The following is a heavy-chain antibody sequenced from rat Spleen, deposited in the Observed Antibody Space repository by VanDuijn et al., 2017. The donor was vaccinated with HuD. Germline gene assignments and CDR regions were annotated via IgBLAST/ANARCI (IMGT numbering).Heavy chain of an antibody. J-gene: IGHJ3*01. CDR3: ALRYYGYTYDWFAY. D-gene: IGHD1-9*01. Sequence: EVQLVETGGGLVQPGRSLKLSCVASGFTFSNYWMYWVRQAPAKGLEWVASISTGGGNTYYPDSVKGRFTISRDNAENTVYLQMNSLRSEDTATYYCALRYYGYTYDWFAYWGQGTLVTVSS. V-gene: IGHV5-58*01. CDR1: GFTFSNYW. CDR2: ISTGGGNT.